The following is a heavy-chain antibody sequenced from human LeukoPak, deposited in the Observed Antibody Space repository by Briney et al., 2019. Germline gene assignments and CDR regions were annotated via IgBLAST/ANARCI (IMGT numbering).Heavy chain of an antibody. CDR3: AREKEYYYDSSGYFVDY. D-gene: IGHD3-22*01. Sequence: SETLSLTCTVSGGSISSYYWSWIRQPPGKGLEWIGYIYYSGSTYYSPSLKSRVTISVDTSKNQFSLKLSSVTAADTAVYYCAREKEYYYDSSGYFVDYWGQGTLVTVSS. CDR1: GGSISSYY. J-gene: IGHJ4*02. CDR2: IYYSGST. V-gene: IGHV4-59*12.